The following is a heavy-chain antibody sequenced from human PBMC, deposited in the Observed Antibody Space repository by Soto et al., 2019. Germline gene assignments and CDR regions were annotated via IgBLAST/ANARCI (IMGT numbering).Heavy chain of an antibody. D-gene: IGHD3-22*01. J-gene: IGHJ6*04. CDR1: GGSLSNFG. V-gene: IGHV1-69*12. CDR3: ARGDATKIVVTTYYAMDV. CDR2: IIPVFGTP. Sequence: QVQLVQSGAEVKKPGSSVKVSCTASGGSLSNFGISWVRQAPGQGLEWMGAIIPVFGTPNYAQKFQDRVTIIADESTTTVYMEVRSLTSADTAVYYCARGDATKIVVTTYYAMDVWGKGTTVTVSS.